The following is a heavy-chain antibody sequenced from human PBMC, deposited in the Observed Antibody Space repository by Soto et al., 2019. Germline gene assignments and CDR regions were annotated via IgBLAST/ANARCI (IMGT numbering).Heavy chain of an antibody. J-gene: IGHJ4*02. CDR3: ARDYYDSSDIDY. D-gene: IGHD3-22*01. CDR1: GFIFSSYS. V-gene: IGHV3-21*01. CDR2: ISSSSNYI. Sequence: PGGSLRFSCAASGFIFSSYSMNWVRQAPGKGLEWVSSISSSSNYIYYSDSVKGRFTISRDNAKNSLYLQMNSLRAEDTAVYYCARDYYDSSDIDYWGQGTLVTVSS.